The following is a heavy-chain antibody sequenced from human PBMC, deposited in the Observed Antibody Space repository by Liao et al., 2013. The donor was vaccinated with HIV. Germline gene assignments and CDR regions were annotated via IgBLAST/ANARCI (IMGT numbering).Heavy chain of an antibody. V-gene: IGHV4-61*01. J-gene: IGHJ3*02. D-gene: IGHD4-17*01. Sequence: QVQLQESGPGLVKPSETLSLTCTISGGSINTGSYFWSWVRQPPGKGLEWIGCISYSGSASYNPSLKSRLTMSVDTSKNQFSLNLNSVTTADTAMYYCARLYGGAFDMWGQGTLVTVSS. CDR3: ARLYGGAFDM. CDR1: GGSINTGSYF. CDR2: ISYSGSA.